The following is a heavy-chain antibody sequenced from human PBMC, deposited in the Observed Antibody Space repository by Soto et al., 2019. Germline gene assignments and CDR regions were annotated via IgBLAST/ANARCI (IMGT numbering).Heavy chain of an antibody. CDR3: ARPPNAWYYGSGSYYNLDY. Sequence: GASVKVSCKASGYTFTGYYMHWVRQAPGQGLEWMGWINPNSGGTNYAQKFQGRVTMTRDTSISTAYMELSRLRSDDTAVYYCARPPNAWYYGSGSYYNLDYWGQGTLVTVSS. V-gene: IGHV1-2*02. CDR1: GYTFTGYY. D-gene: IGHD3-10*01. CDR2: INPNSGGT. J-gene: IGHJ4*02.